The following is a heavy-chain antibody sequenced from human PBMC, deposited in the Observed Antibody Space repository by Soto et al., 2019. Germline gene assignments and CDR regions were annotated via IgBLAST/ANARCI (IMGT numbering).Heavy chain of an antibody. CDR2: ISGSAATT. J-gene: IGHJ4*02. Sequence: GGSLRLSCAASGFTFSSYAMNWARQAPGKGLEWVSAISGSAATTHFADSVKGRFTISRDNSKNTLYLQMNSLRAEDTAVYYCARDRSYYDSSGSYSPPYWGQGTLVTVSS. D-gene: IGHD3-22*01. CDR3: ARDRSYYDSSGSYSPPY. CDR1: GFTFSSYA. V-gene: IGHV3-23*01.